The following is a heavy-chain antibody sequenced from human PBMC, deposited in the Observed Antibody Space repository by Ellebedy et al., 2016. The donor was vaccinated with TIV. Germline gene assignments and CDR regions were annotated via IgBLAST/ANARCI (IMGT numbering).Heavy chain of an antibody. D-gene: IGHD2-2*01. CDR3: ARERVVHSAMTYYYGLDV. Sequence: AASVKVSCKASGYTFSTYNINWVRQASGQGLEWMGWMNPNSGNTGYAQKFQGRVTMTRITSTSTAYMELSSLRSEDTAVYYCARERVVHSAMTYYYGLDVWGQGTTVTVSS. J-gene: IGHJ6*02. CDR1: GYTFSTYN. CDR2: MNPNSGNT. V-gene: IGHV1-8*01.